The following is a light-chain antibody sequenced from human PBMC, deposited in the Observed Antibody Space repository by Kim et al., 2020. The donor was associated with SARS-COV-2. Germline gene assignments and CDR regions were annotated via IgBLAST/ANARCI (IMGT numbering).Light chain of an antibody. CDR2: AAF. Sequence: SASVGDSVTITCRASHNLNSYLNWYQQKPGKAPKLLIYAAFHLQSGVPSRFSGSGSGTDFTLTINSLQPEDFATYYCQQNYDSWTFGQWTKVDIK. J-gene: IGKJ1*01. CDR1: HNLNSY. CDR3: QQNYDSWT. V-gene: IGKV1-39*01.